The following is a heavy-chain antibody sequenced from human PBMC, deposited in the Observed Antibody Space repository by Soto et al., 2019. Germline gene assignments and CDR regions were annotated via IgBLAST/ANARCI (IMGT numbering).Heavy chain of an antibody. Sequence: EVQLVESGGGLVQPGGSLRLSCAASGFTFSSYWMSWVRQAPGKGLEWVANIKQDGSEKYYVDSVKGRFTISRDNAKNSLYLQMNSLRAEDTAVYYCARDPYIAAAGTFDYWGQGTLVTVSS. CDR1: GFTFSSYW. CDR3: ARDPYIAAAGTFDY. J-gene: IGHJ4*02. CDR2: IKQDGSEK. V-gene: IGHV3-7*01. D-gene: IGHD6-13*01.